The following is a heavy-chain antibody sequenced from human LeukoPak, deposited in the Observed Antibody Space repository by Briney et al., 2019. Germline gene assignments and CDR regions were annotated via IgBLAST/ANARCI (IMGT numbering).Heavy chain of an antibody. CDR3: ATSRVYDYVFRLVYFDY. J-gene: IGHJ4*02. Sequence: SVKVSCTASGGTFSSYAISWVRQAPGQGLEWMGGIIPIFGTANYAQKFQGRVTITADESTSTAYMELSSLRSEDTAVYYCATSRVYDYVFRLVYFDYWGQGTLVTVSS. CDR1: GGTFSSYA. CDR2: IIPIFGTA. D-gene: IGHD3-16*01. V-gene: IGHV1-69*01.